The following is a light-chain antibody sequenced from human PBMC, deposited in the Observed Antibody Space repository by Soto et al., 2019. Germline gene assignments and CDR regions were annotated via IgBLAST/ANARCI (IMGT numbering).Light chain of an antibody. CDR3: QQYNNWPPWT. V-gene: IGKV3-15*01. J-gene: IGKJ1*01. CDR2: GAS. CDR1: QSVSSN. Sequence: EIVMTQSPATLSVDPGERASLSCRASQSVSSNLAWYQQKPGQAPRLLIYGASTRATGIPARFSGSGSGTEFTLTISSLQSEDFAVYYCQQYNNWPPWTFGQGTKVDI.